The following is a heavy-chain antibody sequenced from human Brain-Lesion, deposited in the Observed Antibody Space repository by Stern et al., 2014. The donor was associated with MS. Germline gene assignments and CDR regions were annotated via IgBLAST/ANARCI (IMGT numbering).Heavy chain of an antibody. J-gene: IGHJ4*02. CDR2: LNPVFGAT. D-gene: IGHD4-11*01. CDR1: GDTFSNYA. CDR3: ALRRSYYVY. V-gene: IGHV1-69*13. Sequence: QVQLVQSGSEVKKPGSSVIVSCKPSGDTFSNYALSWVLQAPGQGLEWGGGLNPVFGATRVGQKFQGRVTITPEESTGTAFMELSKLTSDDTAVYYCALRRSYYVYWGQGTLITVSS.